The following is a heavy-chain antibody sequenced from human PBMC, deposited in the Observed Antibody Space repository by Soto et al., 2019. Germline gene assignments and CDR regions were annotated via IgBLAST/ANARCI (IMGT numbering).Heavy chain of an antibody. CDR1: GGSISSYY. J-gene: IGHJ6*02. V-gene: IGHV4-4*07. CDR2: IYTSGST. Sequence: ASETLSLTCTASGGSISSYYWSWIRQPAGKGLEWIGRIYTSGSTNYNPSLKSRVTMSVDTSKNQFSLKLSSVTAADTAVYYCARDHGAAGPYYYGMDVWGQGTTVTVSS. CDR3: ARDHGAAGPYYYGMDV. D-gene: IGHD6-13*01.